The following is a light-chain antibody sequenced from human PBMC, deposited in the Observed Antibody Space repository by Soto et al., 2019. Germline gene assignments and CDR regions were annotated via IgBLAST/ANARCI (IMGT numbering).Light chain of an antibody. CDR3: GSYTSGSTVV. CDR2: EVN. CDR1: SSDVGGYNY. V-gene: IGLV2-14*01. J-gene: IGLJ2*01. Sequence: QSALTQPASVSGSPGQSITISCTGTSSDVGGYNYVSWYQLHPGKAPKLIIYEVNNRPSGFSNRFSGSKSGNTASLTISGLQADDEGDYYCGSYTSGSTVVFGGGTKLTVL.